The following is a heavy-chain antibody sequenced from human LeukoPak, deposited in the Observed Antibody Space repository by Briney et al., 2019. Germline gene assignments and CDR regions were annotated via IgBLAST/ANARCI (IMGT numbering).Heavy chain of an antibody. CDR2: INPSGGGI. J-gene: IGHJ4*02. Sequence: ASVKVSCKASGYTFTSYYLHWVRQAPGQGLEWMGIINPSGGGISYAQKLQGRVTMTSDTSTSTVYMELSSLRSEDAAVYYCARGDDYGDYWGLYWGQGTLVTVSS. D-gene: IGHD4-17*01. V-gene: IGHV1-46*04. CDR3: ARGDDYGDYWGLY. CDR1: GYTFTSYY.